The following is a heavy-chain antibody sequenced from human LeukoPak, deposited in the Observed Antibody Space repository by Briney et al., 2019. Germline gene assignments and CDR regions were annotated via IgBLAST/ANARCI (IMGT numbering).Heavy chain of an antibody. CDR3: ARYFALDV. Sequence: GGPLGLSFPTSGLTFGDSWRHWVRQPPGKGPVWVSRINSDGSMTAYADFVKGRFTISRDNAKDTLYLQMNSLGAEDTAVYYCARYFALDVWGQGTTVTVSS. V-gene: IGHV3-74*01. J-gene: IGHJ6*02. CDR2: INSDGSMT. CDR1: GLTFGDSW. D-gene: IGHD3-9*01.